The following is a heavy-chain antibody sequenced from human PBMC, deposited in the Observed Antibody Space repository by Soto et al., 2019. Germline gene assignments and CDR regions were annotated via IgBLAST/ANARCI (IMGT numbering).Heavy chain of an antibody. Sequence: ASVKVSCKASGYTFTSYYMHWVRQAPGQGLEWMGIVNPSGGSTSYAQKFQGRVTMTRDTSTSTVYMELSSLRSEDTAVYYCARVHYGSGSYPQDDPWGQGTLVTVSS. CDR3: ARVHYGSGSYPQDDP. D-gene: IGHD3-10*01. CDR1: GYTFTSYY. V-gene: IGHV1-46*01. J-gene: IGHJ5*02. CDR2: VNPSGGST.